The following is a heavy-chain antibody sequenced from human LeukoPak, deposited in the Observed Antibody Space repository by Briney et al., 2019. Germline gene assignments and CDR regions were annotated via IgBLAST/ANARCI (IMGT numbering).Heavy chain of an antibody. CDR1: GGSFSGYY. J-gene: IGHJ4*02. CDR3: ARDYYDYVWGSYRYKYYFDY. V-gene: IGHV4-34*01. Sequence: SETLSITCAVYGGSFSGYYLSWIRQPPGKGLEWIGEINHSGSTNYNPSLKSRVTISVDTSKNQFSLKLSSVTAADTAVYYCARDYYDYVWGSYRYKYYFDYWGQGTLVTVSS. CDR2: INHSGST. D-gene: IGHD3-16*02.